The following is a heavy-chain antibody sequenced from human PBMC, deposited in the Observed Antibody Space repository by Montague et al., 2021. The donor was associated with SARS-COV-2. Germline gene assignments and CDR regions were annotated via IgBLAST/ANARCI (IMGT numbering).Heavy chain of an antibody. D-gene: IGHD1-1*01. V-gene: IGHV3-9*01. CDR1: GFTFDDYA. J-gene: IGHJ6*02. CDR2: ISWNSGRI. Sequence: SLRLSCAASGFTFDDYAMHWVRQVPGKGLEWVSDISWNSGRIGYVDSVRGRFTISRDNAKNSLYLQMNSLRAEDTALYFCAKGTTTGHFYGMDVWGQGTTVTVSS. CDR3: AKGTTTGHFYGMDV.